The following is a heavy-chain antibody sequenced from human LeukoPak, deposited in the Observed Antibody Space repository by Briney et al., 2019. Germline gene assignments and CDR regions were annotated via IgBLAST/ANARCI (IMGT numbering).Heavy chain of an antibody. Sequence: GRSLRLSCEAAGFAFSSYSMHWVRQAPGKGLEWVGFIRSKAYGGTTEYAASVKGRFTISRDDSKSIAYLQMNSLKTEDTAVYYCTSEAYDYGGNSGDFQHWGQGTLVTVSS. CDR3: TSEAYDYGGNSGDFQH. CDR1: GFAFSSYS. D-gene: IGHD4-23*01. V-gene: IGHV3-49*04. CDR2: IRSKAYGGTT. J-gene: IGHJ1*01.